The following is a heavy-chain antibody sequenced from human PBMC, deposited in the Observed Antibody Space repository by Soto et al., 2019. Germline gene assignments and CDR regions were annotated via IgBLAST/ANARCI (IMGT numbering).Heavy chain of an antibody. D-gene: IGHD4-17*01. CDR2: IYPGDSDT. Sequence: GESLKISCKGSGYSFTSYWIGWVRQMPGKGLEWMGIIYPGDSDTRYSPSFQGQVTISADKSISTAYLQWSSLKASDTAMYHCARAPSLLTTVELYGMDVWGQGTKVTVSS. J-gene: IGHJ6*02. CDR1: GYSFTSYW. V-gene: IGHV5-51*01. CDR3: ARAPSLLTTVELYGMDV.